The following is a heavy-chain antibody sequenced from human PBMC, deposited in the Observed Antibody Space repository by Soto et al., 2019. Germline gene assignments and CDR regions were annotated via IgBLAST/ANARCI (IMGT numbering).Heavy chain of an antibody. D-gene: IGHD6-13*01. CDR3: AKAPGYSSTPTAFDY. Sequence: EVQLVESGGGLVQPGRSLRLSCAASGFTFDDYAMHWVRQAPGKGLEWVSGISWNSGSIGYADSVKGRFTISRDNAKNSLYLQMNSLRAEDTVLYYCAKAPGYSSTPTAFDYWGQGTLVTVSS. CDR1: GFTFDDYA. CDR2: ISWNSGSI. V-gene: IGHV3-9*01. J-gene: IGHJ4*02.